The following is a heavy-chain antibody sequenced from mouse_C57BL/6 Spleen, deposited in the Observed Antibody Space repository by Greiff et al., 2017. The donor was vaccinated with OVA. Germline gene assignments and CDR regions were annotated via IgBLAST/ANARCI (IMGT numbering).Heavy chain of an antibody. CDR1: GFSLTSYG. D-gene: IGHD1-1*01. V-gene: IGHV2-2*01. J-gene: IGHJ2*01. Sequence: QVQLKQSGPGLVQPSQSLSITCTVSGFSLTSYGVHWVRQSPGKGLEWLGVIWSGGSTDYNAAFISRLSISKDNSKSKVFFKMNSLQADDTAIYYCARNAITTVLDYWGQGTTLTVSS. CDR3: ARNAITTVLDY. CDR2: IWSGGST.